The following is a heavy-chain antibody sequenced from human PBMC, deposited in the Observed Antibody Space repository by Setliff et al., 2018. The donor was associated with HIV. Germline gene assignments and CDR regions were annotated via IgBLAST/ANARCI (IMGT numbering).Heavy chain of an antibody. Sequence: SETLSLTCNVSGGSISSSNYFWGWIRQPPGKGLEWIGSFHSSGSTSYNPSLRSRVTLSVDSSKNHFSLKLSSVTAADTAVYYCAREVDYYDSSRYLLLYYFDSWGQGTLVTVSS. V-gene: IGHV4-39*02. J-gene: IGHJ4*02. CDR2: FHSSGST. CDR3: AREVDYYDSSRYLLLYYFDS. D-gene: IGHD3-22*01. CDR1: GGSISSSNYF.